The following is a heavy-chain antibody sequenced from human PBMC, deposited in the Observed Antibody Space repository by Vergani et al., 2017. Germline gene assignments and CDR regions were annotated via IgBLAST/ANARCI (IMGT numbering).Heavy chain of an antibody. Sequence: QVQLAESGGGRVQPGRSLRLSCAASGFSFSSHAIHWVRQAPGKGLEWVAVISNDGSKKYYADSVKGRFTISRDNSKKTLDLQMNSLRTQDTAVYYCAKAGSVTSGSLQYNFYMDGWRKETTVTVS. D-gene: IGHD3-10*01. CDR2: ISNDGSKK. V-gene: IGHV3-30*18. CDR1: GFSFSSHA. J-gene: IGHJ6*03. CDR3: AKAGSVTSGSLQYNFYMDG.